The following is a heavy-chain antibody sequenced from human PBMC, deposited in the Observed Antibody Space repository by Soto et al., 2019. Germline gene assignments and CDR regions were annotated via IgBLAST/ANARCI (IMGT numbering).Heavy chain of an antibody. CDR2: INAGNGNT. CDR1: GYTFTSYA. CDR3: ARDLLTTGQCMFDY. J-gene: IGHJ4*02. D-gene: IGHD1-1*01. Sequence: QVQLVQSGAEVKKPGASVKVSCKASGYTFTSYAMHWVRQAPGQRLEWMGWINAGNGNTKYSQKFQGRVTITRDTSASTAYMELSSLRSEDTAVYYCARDLLTTGQCMFDYWGQGTLVTVSS. V-gene: IGHV1-3*01.